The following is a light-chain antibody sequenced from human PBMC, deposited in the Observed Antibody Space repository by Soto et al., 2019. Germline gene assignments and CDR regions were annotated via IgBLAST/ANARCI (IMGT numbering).Light chain of an antibody. CDR1: SSDVGGCNY. CDR3: SSYAGINNLGV. CDR2: EVN. Sequence: QSALTQPPSASGSPGQSVTISCTGTSSDVGGCNYVSWYQQHPGKAPKLMISEVNKRPSGVPDRFSGSKSGTTASLTVSGLQADDEADYYCSSYAGINNLGVFGTGTKLTVL. J-gene: IGLJ1*01. V-gene: IGLV2-8*01.